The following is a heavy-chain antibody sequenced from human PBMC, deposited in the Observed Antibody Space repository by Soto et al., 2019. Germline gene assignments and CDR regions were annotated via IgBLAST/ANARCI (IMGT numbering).Heavy chain of an antibody. CDR2: ISYDGSRT. CDR3: AKSMAVAFPGFYGLDV. CDR1: GFTFSIFG. Sequence: QVQLVESGGGVVQPGRSLRLSCAASGFTFSIFGMHWVHQAPGKGLEWVAVISYDGSRTYYRDSVKGRFTISRDSSKNTLYLQMNSLRAEDTAVYYCAKSMAVAFPGFYGLDVWGQGTTVTVSS. D-gene: IGHD6-19*01. J-gene: IGHJ6*02. V-gene: IGHV3-30*18.